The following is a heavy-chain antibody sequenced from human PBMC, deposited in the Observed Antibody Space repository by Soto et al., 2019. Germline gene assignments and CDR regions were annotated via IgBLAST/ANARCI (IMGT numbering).Heavy chain of an antibody. D-gene: IGHD6-13*01. CDR1: GGTFSSYA. Sequence: SVKVSCKASGGTFSSYAISWVRQAPGQGLEWMGGIIPIFGTANYAQKFQGRVTITADKSTSTAYMELSSLRSEDTAVYYCARSGYSSSWYYAFDYWGQGTLVTV. V-gene: IGHV1-69*06. CDR2: IIPIFGTA. J-gene: IGHJ4*02. CDR3: ARSGYSSSWYYAFDY.